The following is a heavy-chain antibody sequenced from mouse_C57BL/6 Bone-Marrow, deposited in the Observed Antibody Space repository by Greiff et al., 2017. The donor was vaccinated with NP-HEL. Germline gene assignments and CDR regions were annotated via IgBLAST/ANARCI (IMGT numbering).Heavy chain of an antibody. J-gene: IGHJ1*03. CDR2: FYPGSGSI. D-gene: IGHD4-1*01. Sequence: QVQLKESGAELVKPGASVKLSCKASGYTFTEYTIHWVKQRSGQGLEWIGWFYPGSGSIKYNEKFKDKATLTADKSSSTVYMELSRLTSEDSAVYFWARHEMGTGTEAYWYFDVWGTGTTLTVSS. CDR3: ARHEMGTGTEAYWYFDV. V-gene: IGHV1-62-2*01. CDR1: GYTFTEYT.